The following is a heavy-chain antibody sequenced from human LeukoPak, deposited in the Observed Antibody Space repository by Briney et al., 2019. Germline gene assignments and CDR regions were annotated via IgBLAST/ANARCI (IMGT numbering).Heavy chain of an antibody. V-gene: IGHV3-23*01. CDR3: AKFRLAAAGPPDY. CDR1: GFTFSSSA. Sequence: GGSLRLSCAASGFTFSSSAMTWVRQVPGKGLEWVSGINNNGGETYCADSVKGRFTISRDNSKNTLYLQMNSLRAEDTAVYYCAKFRLAAAGPPDYWGQGTLVTVSS. D-gene: IGHD6-13*01. CDR2: INNNGGET. J-gene: IGHJ4*02.